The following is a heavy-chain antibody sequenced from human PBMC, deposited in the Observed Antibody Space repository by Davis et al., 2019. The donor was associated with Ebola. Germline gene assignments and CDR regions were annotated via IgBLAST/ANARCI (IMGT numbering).Heavy chain of an antibody. CDR1: GGSISSYY. Sequence: GSLRLSCTVSGGSISSYYWSWIRQSPGKELEWIGHVYYAGTTKYSPSLKSRVSMSIDTSKNQFSLTLRSVTAADTAVYFCSRCGFRTGYSYYSYYGIDVWGQGATVTVSS. CDR3: SRCGFRTGYSYYSYYGIDV. D-gene: IGHD3/OR15-3a*01. V-gene: IGHV4-59*01. CDR2: VYYAGTT. J-gene: IGHJ6*02.